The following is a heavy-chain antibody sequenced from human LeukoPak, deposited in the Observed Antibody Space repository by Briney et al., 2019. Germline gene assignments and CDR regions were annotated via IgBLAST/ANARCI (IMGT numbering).Heavy chain of an antibody. V-gene: IGHV3-49*04. CDR1: GFTFGDYA. J-gene: IGHJ4*02. CDR2: IASETYGGTA. Sequence: GGSLRLSCTASGFTFGDYAMTWVRQTPGKGLEWVGFIASETYGGTAEYAASVKGRFIISRDDSKSIAYLQMNSLKTEDTAVYYCTRDQTPYYWGQGTLVTVSS. CDR3: TRDQTPYY.